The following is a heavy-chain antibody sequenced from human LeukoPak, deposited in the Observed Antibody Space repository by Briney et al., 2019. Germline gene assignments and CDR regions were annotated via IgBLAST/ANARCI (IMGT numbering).Heavy chain of an antibody. CDR1: GGTFSSHA. V-gene: IGHV1-69*05. CDR2: IIPIFGTA. D-gene: IGHD5-18*01. Sequence: SVKVSCKASGGTFSSHAISWVRQAPGQGLEWMGRIIPIFGTANYAQKFQGRVTITTDESTSTAYMELSSLRSEDTAVYYCASGNTIGGSWIQLWLDYWGQGTLVTVSS. J-gene: IGHJ4*02. CDR3: ASGNTIGGSWIQLWLDY.